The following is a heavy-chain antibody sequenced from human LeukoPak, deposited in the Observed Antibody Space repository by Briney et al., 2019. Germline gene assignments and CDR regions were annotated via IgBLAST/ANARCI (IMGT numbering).Heavy chain of an antibody. Sequence: GGSLRLSCAASGFTFSSSAMTWVRQAPGQGLEWVSSISPSGTGTYYADSVRVRFTISRDNSKNTLFLQVNSLRAEDTALYYCAKLLGATTDWGQGTLVTVSS. J-gene: IGHJ4*02. CDR1: GFTFSSSA. CDR3: AKLLGATTD. D-gene: IGHD1-26*01. V-gene: IGHV3-23*01. CDR2: ISPSGTGT.